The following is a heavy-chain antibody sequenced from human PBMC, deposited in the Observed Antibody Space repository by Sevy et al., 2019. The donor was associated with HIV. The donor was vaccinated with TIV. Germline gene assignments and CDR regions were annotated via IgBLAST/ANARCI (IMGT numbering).Heavy chain of an antibody. CDR1: GFTFSSYS. CDR2: ISSSSSYI. CDR3: ARGLGGFGFDP. D-gene: IGHD3-16*01. J-gene: IGHJ5*02. V-gene: IGHV3-21*01. Sequence: GSLRLSCAASGFTFSSYSMNWVRQAPGKGLEWVSSISSSSSYIYYADSVKGRFTISRDNAKNSLYLQMNSLRAEDTAVYYCARGLGGFGFDPWGQGTLVTVSS.